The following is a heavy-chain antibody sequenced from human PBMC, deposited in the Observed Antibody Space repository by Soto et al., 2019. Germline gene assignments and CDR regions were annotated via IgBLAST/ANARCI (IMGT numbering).Heavy chain of an antibody. D-gene: IGHD1-26*01. J-gene: IGHJ4*01. CDR2: IYYRSKWYY. Sequence: SQTLSLTCAITGDSVSSNSAGWSWVRQSPSRGLEWLGRIYYRSKWYYEYAVSVRGRITINPDTSKNQYSLQLNSVTPEDTAVYFCARGEQYSGRIFDNWGQGTLVTAS. CDR1: GDSVSSNSAG. CDR3: ARGEQYSGRIFDN. V-gene: IGHV6-1*01.